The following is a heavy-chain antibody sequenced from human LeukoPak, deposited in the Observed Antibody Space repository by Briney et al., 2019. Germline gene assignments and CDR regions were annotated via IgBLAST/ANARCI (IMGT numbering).Heavy chain of an antibody. V-gene: IGHV4-34*01. D-gene: IGHD6-13*01. CDR1: GGSFSGYY. J-gene: IGHJ6*03. CDR3: ARVQGRWYYYYYYMDV. Sequence: SETLSLTCAVYGGSFSGYYWSWIRQPPGKGLEWIGEINHSGSTNYNPSLKSRVTISVDTSKNQFSLKLSSVTAADTAVYYCARVQGRWYYYYYYMDVWGKGTTVTVSS. CDR2: INHSGST.